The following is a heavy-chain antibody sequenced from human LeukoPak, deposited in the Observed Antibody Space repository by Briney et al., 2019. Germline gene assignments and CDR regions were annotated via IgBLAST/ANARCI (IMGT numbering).Heavy chain of an antibody. J-gene: IGHJ4*02. V-gene: IGHV3-11*01. D-gene: IGHD6-6*01. CDR1: GFIFSDYY. Sequence: GGSLRLSCAASGFIFSDYYMSWIRQTPGKGLEWISYISYTYSDIYYADSVRGRFTISRDNAKNSLYLQMNNLRAEDTAVYYCASGSSSVGYWGQGTRVTVSS. CDR2: ISYTYSDI. CDR3: ASGSSSVGY.